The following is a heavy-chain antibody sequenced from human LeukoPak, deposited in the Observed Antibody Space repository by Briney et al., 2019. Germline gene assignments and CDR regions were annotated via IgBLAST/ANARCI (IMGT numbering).Heavy chain of an antibody. CDR1: GGSISSGDYY. CDR3: ARYGDFWSGYSLTGDAFDI. V-gene: IGHV4-30-4*08. Sequence: SETLSLTCTVSGGSISSGDYYWSWIRQPPGKGLEWIGYIYYSGSTYYNPSLKSRVTISVDTSKNQFSLKLSSVTAADTAVYYCARYGDFWSGYSLTGDAFDIWGQGTMVTVSS. J-gene: IGHJ3*02. CDR2: IYYSGST. D-gene: IGHD3-3*01.